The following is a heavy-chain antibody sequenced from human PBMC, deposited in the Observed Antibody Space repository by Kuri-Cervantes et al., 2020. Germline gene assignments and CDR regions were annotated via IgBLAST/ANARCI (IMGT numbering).Heavy chain of an antibody. CDR3: AGGTNYYYYYYMDV. CDR1: GGPISSSSYY. CDR2: IYYSGST. D-gene: IGHD1-1*01. V-gene: IGHV4-61*05. Sequence: SETLSLTCTVSGGPISSSSYYWGWIRQPPGKGLEWIGYIYYSGSTNYNPSLKSRVTISVDTSKNQFSLKLSSVTAADTAVYYCAGGTNYYYYYYMDVWGKGTTVTVSS. J-gene: IGHJ6*03.